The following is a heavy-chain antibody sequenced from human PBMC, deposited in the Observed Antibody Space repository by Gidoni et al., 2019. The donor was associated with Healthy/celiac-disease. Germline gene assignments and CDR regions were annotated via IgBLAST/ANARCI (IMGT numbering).Heavy chain of an antibody. V-gene: IGHV1-8*01. CDR3: ARAKGRSSSDY. CDR1: GYTFTSYD. J-gene: IGHJ4*02. CDR2: MSLNSGNT. D-gene: IGHD6-6*01. Sequence: QVQLVQSGAEVKKPGASVKVSCQASGYTFTSYDITWVRQASGQGLEWLGWMSLNSGNTVYADNFQGRVTMTRDTSISTTYMELSSLRSEDTAVYFCARAKGRSSSDYWGQGTLVTVSS.